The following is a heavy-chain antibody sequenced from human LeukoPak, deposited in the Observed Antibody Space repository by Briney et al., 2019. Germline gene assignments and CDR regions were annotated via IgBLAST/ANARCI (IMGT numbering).Heavy chain of an antibody. J-gene: IGHJ4*02. V-gene: IGHV3-21*01. CDR2: ISSSSSYI. D-gene: IGHD1-7*01. CDR3: ARAHNWKYGSFDF. Sequence: GGSLRLSCAASGFTFSSYSMNWVRQAPGKGLEWVSCISSSSSYIYYAYSVKGRFTISRDNAKNSLYLQMNSLRAEDTAVYYCARAHNWKYGSFDFWGQGTLVTVSS. CDR1: GFTFSSYS.